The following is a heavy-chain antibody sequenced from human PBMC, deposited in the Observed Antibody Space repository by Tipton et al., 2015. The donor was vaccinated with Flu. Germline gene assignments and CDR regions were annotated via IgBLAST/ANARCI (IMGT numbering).Heavy chain of an antibody. CDR3: AKLGRLKTAFYGVIFD. CDR1: GFIFSDNV. J-gene: IGHJ4*02. Sequence: GSLRLSCAASGFIFSDNVMTWVRQAPGEGLEWVSAISGSGMSTYYADSVKGRFTISRDNSKNTLSLQMISLRAEDTAVYCCAKLGRLKTAFYGVIFDWAQGTLVTVSS. V-gene: IGHV3-23*01. CDR2: ISGSGMST. D-gene: IGHD3-3*01.